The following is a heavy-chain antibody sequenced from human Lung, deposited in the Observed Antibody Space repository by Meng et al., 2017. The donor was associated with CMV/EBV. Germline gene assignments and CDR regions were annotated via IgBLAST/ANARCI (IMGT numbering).Heavy chain of an antibody. D-gene: IGHD6-19*01. CDR1: GFSFRSYW. Sequence: ESLILSXAASGFSFRSYWMHWVRQAPGRGLVWVAHINNDGSSTTYADSVKGRFTISRDNAKNTVFLQMHSLGVEDTAVYYCARDSIVVPGRIYYYAMDVWGPGTTVNGSS. V-gene: IGHV3-74*01. CDR2: INNDGSST. J-gene: IGHJ6*02. CDR3: ARDSIVVPGRIYYYAMDV.